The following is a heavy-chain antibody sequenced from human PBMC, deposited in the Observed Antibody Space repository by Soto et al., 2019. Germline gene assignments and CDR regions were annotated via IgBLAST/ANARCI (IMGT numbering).Heavy chain of an antibody. Sequence: SVKVSCKASGYTFTSYAMHWVRQAPGQGLEWMGRIIPILGIANYAQKFQGRVTITADKSTSTAYMELSSLRSEDTAVYYCARDGQIQLWSYFHYWGQGTLVTVSS. D-gene: IGHD5-18*01. CDR3: ARDGQIQLWSYFHY. CDR1: GYTFTSYA. V-gene: IGHV1-69*04. CDR2: IIPILGIA. J-gene: IGHJ4*02.